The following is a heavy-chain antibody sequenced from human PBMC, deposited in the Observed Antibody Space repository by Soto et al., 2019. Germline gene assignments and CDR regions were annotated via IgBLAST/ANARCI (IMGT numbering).Heavy chain of an antibody. CDR2: INPSGGST. Sequence: QVQLVQSGAEVKKPGASVKVSCKASGYTFTNFYMHWVRQAPGQGLEWMGIINPSGGSTRYAQKIQGRVTMTRDTSTSTVYMELSSLRSEDTAVYYCATGGPRALDPSGDVVHWGQGTLVTVSS. V-gene: IGHV1-46*01. CDR3: ATGGPRALDPSGDVVH. J-gene: IGHJ4*02. D-gene: IGHD7-27*01. CDR1: GYTFTNFY.